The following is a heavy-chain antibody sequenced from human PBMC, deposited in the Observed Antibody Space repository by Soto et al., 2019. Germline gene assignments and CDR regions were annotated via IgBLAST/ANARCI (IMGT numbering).Heavy chain of an antibody. CDR1: GGSINSGGYY. D-gene: IGHD1-26*01. J-gene: IGHJ2*01. CDR2: IYNSGSA. V-gene: IGHV4-30-4*01. Sequence: QVQLQESGPGLVKPSQTLSLTCTVSGGSINSGGYYWSWIRRPPGKGLEWIGYIYNSGSAFSNPSFKSRVTISADTPRNQFSLKLSSVTAADTAVYYCARRIGTNHWSFDLWGRGTLVTVSS. CDR3: ARRIGTNHWSFDL.